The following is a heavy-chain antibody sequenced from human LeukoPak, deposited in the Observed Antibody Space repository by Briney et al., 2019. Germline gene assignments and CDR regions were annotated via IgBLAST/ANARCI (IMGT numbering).Heavy chain of an antibody. CDR2: IYHSGSI. J-gene: IGHJ4*02. V-gene: IGHV4-4*02. D-gene: IGHD6-19*01. CDR1: GGSISSSNW. CDR3: ARHSSGWRPKLDY. Sequence: SGTLSLTCAVSGGSISSSNWWSWVRQPPGKGLEWIGEIYHSGSINYKSSLESRVTISVDTSKNQFSLKLSSVTAADTAVYYCARHSSGWRPKLDYWGQGTLVTVSS.